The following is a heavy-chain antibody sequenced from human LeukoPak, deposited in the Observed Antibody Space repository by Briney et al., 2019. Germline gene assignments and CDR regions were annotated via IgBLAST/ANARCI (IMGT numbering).Heavy chain of an antibody. Sequence: ASVKFSCKASGYTFTGYYMHWVRQAPGQGLEWMGWINPNSGGTNYAQKFQGRVTMTRDTSISTAYMELSRLRSDDTAVYYCARDNNIVVVPAAIRLELGYWGQGTLVTVSS. D-gene: IGHD2-2*02. CDR3: ARDNNIVVVPAAIRLELGY. V-gene: IGHV1-2*02. J-gene: IGHJ4*02. CDR1: GYTFTGYY. CDR2: INPNSGGT.